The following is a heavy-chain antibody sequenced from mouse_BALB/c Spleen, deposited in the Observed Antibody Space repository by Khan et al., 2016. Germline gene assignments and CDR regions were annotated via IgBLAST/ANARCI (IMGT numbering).Heavy chain of an antibody. CDR1: GFTFSSFG. V-gene: IGHV5-17*02. Sequence: VELVESGGGLVQPGESRKLSCAASGFTFSSFGMHWVRQAPEQGLEWVAYISSDSSTKYYADTVKGRFTISRDNPKNTLFLQMTSLRSEDTAIFYCARDRYDYWGQGTTLTVSS. CDR3: ARDRYDY. CDR2: ISSDSSTK. D-gene: IGHD2-3*01. J-gene: IGHJ2*01.